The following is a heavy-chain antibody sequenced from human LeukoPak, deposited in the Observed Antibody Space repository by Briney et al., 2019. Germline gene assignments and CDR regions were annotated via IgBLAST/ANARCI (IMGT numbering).Heavy chain of an antibody. Sequence: SQTLSLTCTVSGGSISSGSYYWSWIRQPAGKGLEWIGRIYSSGDTNYNSSLKTRVTISSDTSKNQFSLKLRSVTAADTAVYYCARVVQSTDSSGFYLPEYFQHWGQGTLVTVSS. D-gene: IGHD3-22*01. CDR1: GGSISSGSYY. V-gene: IGHV4-61*02. CDR3: ARVVQSTDSSGFYLPEYFQH. J-gene: IGHJ1*01. CDR2: IYSSGDT.